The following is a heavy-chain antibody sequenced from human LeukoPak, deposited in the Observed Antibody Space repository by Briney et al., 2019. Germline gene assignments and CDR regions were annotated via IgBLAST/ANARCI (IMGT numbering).Heavy chain of an antibody. D-gene: IGHD6-13*01. J-gene: IGHJ4*02. Sequence: GGSLRLSCAASGFTFSSYSMNWVRQAPGKGLEWVSSIGSSSSYIYYADSVKGRFTISRDNAKNSLYLQMNSLRAEDTAVYYCASRGSSWDFDYWGQGTLVTVSS. V-gene: IGHV3-21*01. CDR2: IGSSSSYI. CDR3: ASRGSSWDFDY. CDR1: GFTFSSYS.